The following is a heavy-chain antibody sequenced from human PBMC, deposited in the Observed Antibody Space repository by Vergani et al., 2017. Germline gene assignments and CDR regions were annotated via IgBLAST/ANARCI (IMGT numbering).Heavy chain of an antibody. CDR3: AKDRIVAATMLRRAGKGGLYYFDY. CDR1: GFTFSSYG. J-gene: IGHJ4*02. D-gene: IGHD1-26*01. Sequence: QVQLVESGGGVVQPGRSLRLSCAASGFTFSSYGMHWVRQAPGKGLEWVAVISYDGSNKYYADSVKGRFTISRDNSKNTLYLQMNSLRAEDTAVYYCAKDRIVAATMLRRAGKGGLYYFDYWGQGTLVTVSS. V-gene: IGHV3-30*18. CDR2: ISYDGSNK.